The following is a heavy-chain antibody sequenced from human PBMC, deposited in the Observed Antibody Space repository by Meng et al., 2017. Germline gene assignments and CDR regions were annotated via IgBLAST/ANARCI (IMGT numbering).Heavy chain of an antibody. Sequence: QIQLQQSGPGLVKPSQTLSLICAISGDSVSSNSAAWNWIRQSPSRGLEWLGRAYYRSKWYHDYAESVKSRISIDPDTSKNQFSLQLRSVTPEDSAVHYCARGSYSFNSWGQRTLVTVSS. J-gene: IGHJ4*02. V-gene: IGHV6-1*01. CDR3: ARGSYSFNS. D-gene: IGHD1-26*01. CDR2: AYYRSKWYH. CDR1: GDSVSSNSAA.